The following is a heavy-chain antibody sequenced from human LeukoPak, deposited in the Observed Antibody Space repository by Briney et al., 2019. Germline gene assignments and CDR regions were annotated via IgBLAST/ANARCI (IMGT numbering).Heavy chain of an antibody. D-gene: IGHD6-19*01. Sequence: GGSLRLSCAASGFTVSSNYMSWVRQAPGKGLEWVSVIYSGGSTYYADSVKGRFTISRDNSKNTLYLQMNSLRAEDTAAYYCARSIGSGWSPYYYYYMDVWGKGTTVTISS. V-gene: IGHV3-66*01. CDR2: IYSGGST. J-gene: IGHJ6*03. CDR3: ARSIGSGWSPYYYYYMDV. CDR1: GFTVSSNY.